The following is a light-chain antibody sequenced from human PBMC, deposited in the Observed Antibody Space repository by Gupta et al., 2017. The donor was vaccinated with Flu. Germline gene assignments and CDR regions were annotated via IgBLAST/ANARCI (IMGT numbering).Light chain of an antibody. CDR3: QQYSSTVFT. J-gene: IGKJ3*01. CDR2: GAS. Sequence: EIVLTQSPGTLSLSPGERATLSCRASQSVSSRHLTWYQQKPGQAPRLLIYGASSRATGIPDRFSGSGSGTDFTLTISRLEPEDFAVYYCQQYSSTVFTFGPGTTVDMK. V-gene: IGKV3-20*01. CDR1: QSVSSRH.